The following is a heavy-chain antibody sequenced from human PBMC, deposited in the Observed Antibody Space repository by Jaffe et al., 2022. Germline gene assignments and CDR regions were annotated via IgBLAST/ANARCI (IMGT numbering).Heavy chain of an antibody. Sequence: EVQLVESGGGLVKPGGSLRLSCAASGFTFSSYSMNWVRQAPGKGLEWVSSISSSSSYIYYADSVKGRFTISRDNAKNSLYLQMNSLRAEDTAVYYCARDLMRTYYDILTGYHFMDVWGKGTTVTVSS. CDR3: ARDLMRTYYDILTGYHFMDV. J-gene: IGHJ6*04. D-gene: IGHD3-9*01. CDR2: ISSSSSYI. CDR1: GFTFSSYS. V-gene: IGHV3-21*01.